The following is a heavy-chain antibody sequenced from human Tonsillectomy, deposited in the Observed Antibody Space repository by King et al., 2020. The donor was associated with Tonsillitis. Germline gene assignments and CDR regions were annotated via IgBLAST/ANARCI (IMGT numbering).Heavy chain of an antibody. CDR3: GKVLITGDAFDF. V-gene: IGHV3-43*02. CDR1: GFTFDDYA. D-gene: IGHD1-20*01. Sequence: VQLVESGGGVVQPGGSLRLSCAASGFTFDDYAMHWVRQAPGKGLEWGSLVSGDGDSTYYADSVKGRFTISRDNSKNSLYLQMNSLRTEDTALYYCGKVLITGDAFDFWGQGTMVTVSS. J-gene: IGHJ3*01. CDR2: VSGDGDST.